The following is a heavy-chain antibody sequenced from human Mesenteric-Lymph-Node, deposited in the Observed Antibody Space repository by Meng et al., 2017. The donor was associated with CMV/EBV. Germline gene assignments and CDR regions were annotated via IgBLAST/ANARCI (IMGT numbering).Heavy chain of an antibody. CDR1: GFTVSSNY. J-gene: IGHJ6*02. CDR2: IYSGGST. Sequence: GGSLRLSCAASGFTVSSNYMSWVRQAPGKGLEWVSVIYSGGSTYYADSVKGRFTISRDNSKNTLYLQMNSLRAEDTAVYYCARDRIVGVRGVINSPYYYGMDVWGQGTTVTVSS. D-gene: IGHD3-10*01. V-gene: IGHV3-66*02. CDR3: ARDRIVGVRGVINSPYYYGMDV.